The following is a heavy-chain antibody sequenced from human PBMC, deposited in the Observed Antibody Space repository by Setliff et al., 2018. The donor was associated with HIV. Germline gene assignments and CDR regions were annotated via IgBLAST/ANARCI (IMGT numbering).Heavy chain of an antibody. CDR1: GGTFSSYA. Sequence: GASVKVSCKASGGTFSSYAISWVRQAPGQGLEWMGGIIPILGPANYAQKFQGRVTITAGEYTTTSYMELRNLRSEDTAVYYCARARGRLSDFDIWGQGTMVTVS. CDR3: ARARGRLSDFDI. D-gene: IGHD3-10*01. V-gene: IGHV1-69*13. CDR2: IIPILGPA. J-gene: IGHJ3*02.